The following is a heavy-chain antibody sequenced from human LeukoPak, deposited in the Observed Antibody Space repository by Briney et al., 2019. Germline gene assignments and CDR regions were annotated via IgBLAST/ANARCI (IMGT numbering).Heavy chain of an antibody. CDR1: GGSFSGYY. CDR3: AKTTGQRGEYYFDY. V-gene: IGHV4-34*01. D-gene: IGHD2-21*01. J-gene: IGHJ4*02. Sequence: SETLSLTCAVYGGSFSGYYWSWIRQPPGKGLEWIGEINHSGSTNYNPSLKSRVTISVDTSKNQFSLKLSSVTAADTAEYYCAKTTGQRGEYYFDYWGQGTLVTVSS. CDR2: INHSGST.